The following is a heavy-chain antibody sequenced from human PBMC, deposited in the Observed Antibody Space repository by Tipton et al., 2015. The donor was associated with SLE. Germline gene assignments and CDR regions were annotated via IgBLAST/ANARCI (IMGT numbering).Heavy chain of an antibody. D-gene: IGHD6-13*01. CDR2: ITDDGGST. V-gene: IGHV3-23*01. Sequence: GSLRLSCAPSGFTFSSFGMSWVRQAPGKGLEWVSAITDDGGSTYYADSVKGRFTISRDNSKSTLYLQMNSLGAEDTSVYYCAKGSAAARPYYFDYWGQGTLVTVSS. CDR3: AKGSAAARPYYFDY. J-gene: IGHJ4*02. CDR1: GFTFSSFG.